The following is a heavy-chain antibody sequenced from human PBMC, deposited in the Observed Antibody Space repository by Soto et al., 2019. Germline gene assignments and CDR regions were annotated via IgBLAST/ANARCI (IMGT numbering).Heavy chain of an antibody. CDR1: GFTFSSYS. D-gene: IGHD3-16*01. J-gene: IGHJ5*02. V-gene: IGHV3-48*02. CDR3: SKNKEQIYCSLGEYNWLDP. Sequence: GGSLRLSWAASGFTFSSYSMNWVRQAPGKGLEWVSYISSSSSTIYYADSVKGRFTISRDNAKNSLYLQMNSLRDEDTAVYYCSKNKEQIYCSLGEYNWLDPWGQGTLVTVSS. CDR2: ISSSSSTI.